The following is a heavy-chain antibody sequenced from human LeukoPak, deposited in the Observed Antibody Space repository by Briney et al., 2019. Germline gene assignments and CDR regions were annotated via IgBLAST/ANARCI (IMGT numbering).Heavy chain of an antibody. CDR1: GFTVSSNY. CDR2: IYSGGST. V-gene: IGHV3-66*01. J-gene: IGHJ4*02. D-gene: IGHD2-2*01. CDR3: ARTGYCSSTSCRYFDY. Sequence: GGSLRLSCAASGFTVSSNYMSWVRQAPGKGLEWVSVIYSGGSTYYVDSVKGRFTISRDNSKNTLYLQMNSLRAEDTAVYYCARTGYCSSTSCRYFDYWGQGTLVTVSS.